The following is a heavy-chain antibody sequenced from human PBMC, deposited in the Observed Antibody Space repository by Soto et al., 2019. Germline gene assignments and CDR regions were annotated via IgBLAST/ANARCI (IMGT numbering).Heavy chain of an antibody. D-gene: IGHD1-1*01. CDR3: ARENVGRTSYYFDY. CDR1: GGTYA. CDR2: INTIFGTT. Sequence: QVQLVQSGAEVKKPGSSVKVSCKASGGTYAISLVRQAPGQGLEWMGGINTIFGTTNYAQRFQGRVTITADESTSTAYMELSSLRSEDTAVYYCARENVGRTSYYFDYWGQGTLVTVSS. J-gene: IGHJ4*02. V-gene: IGHV1-69*01.